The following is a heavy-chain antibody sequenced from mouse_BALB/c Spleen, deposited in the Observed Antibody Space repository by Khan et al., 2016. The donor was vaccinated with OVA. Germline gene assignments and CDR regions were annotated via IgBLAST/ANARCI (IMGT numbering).Heavy chain of an antibody. V-gene: IGHV1S81*02. CDR1: GYTFTSYW. Sequence: QVQLQQPGAEVVNPGASVKLSCKASGYTFTSYWMHWVKQRPGQGLEWIGYIYPNNGRAHQNEKFKSKATLTVDKSSSTAYLHLSSLTSEDSAVPYCARGGYGSLAYWGQGTLVTVSA. CDR2: IYPNNGRA. D-gene: IGHD2-2*01. CDR3: ARGGYGSLAY. J-gene: IGHJ3*01.